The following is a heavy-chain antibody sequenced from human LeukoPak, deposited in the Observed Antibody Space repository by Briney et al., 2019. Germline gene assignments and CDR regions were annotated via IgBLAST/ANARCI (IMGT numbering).Heavy chain of an antibody. CDR2: IIPILGIA. CDR1: GGTFSSYA. V-gene: IGHV1-69*04. D-gene: IGHD6-19*01. J-gene: IGHJ4*02. CDR3: ARGGIAVAGSYFDY. Sequence: GASVKVSCKASGGTFSSYAISWVRQAPGQGLGWMGRIIPILGIANYAQKFQGRVTITADKSTSTAYMELSSLRSEDTAVYYCARGGIAVAGSYFDYWGQGTLVTVSS.